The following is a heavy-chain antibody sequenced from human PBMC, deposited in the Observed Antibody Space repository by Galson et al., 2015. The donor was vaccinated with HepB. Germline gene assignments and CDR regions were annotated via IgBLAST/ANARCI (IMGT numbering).Heavy chain of an antibody. CDR2: INQDGSEK. CDR3: ARDYDPAARPKWYLDL. J-gene: IGHJ2*01. D-gene: IGHD3-3*01. V-gene: IGHV3-7*01. CDR1: GFTFSSYW. Sequence: SLRLSCAASGFTFSSYWMNWVRQAPGKGLEWVANINQDGSEKYYVDSVKGRFTISRDNAKNSPYVQMNSLRAEDTAVYYCARDYDPAARPKWYLDLWGRGTLVTVSS.